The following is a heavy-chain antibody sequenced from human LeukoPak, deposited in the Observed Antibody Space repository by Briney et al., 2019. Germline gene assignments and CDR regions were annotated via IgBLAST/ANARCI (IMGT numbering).Heavy chain of an antibody. J-gene: IGHJ4*02. CDR2: ITHDDGVNK. V-gene: IGHV3-30*03. D-gene: IGHD1-26*01. CDR1: GFTFSGNG. CDR3: ARGPTTVDY. Sequence: PGRSLRLSCAASGFTFSGNGLHWVRQAPGKGLECVAVITHDDGVNKYYADSVKGRFTISRDNSKNTLYLQMNSLRAEDTAVYYCARGPTTVDYWGQGTLVTVSS.